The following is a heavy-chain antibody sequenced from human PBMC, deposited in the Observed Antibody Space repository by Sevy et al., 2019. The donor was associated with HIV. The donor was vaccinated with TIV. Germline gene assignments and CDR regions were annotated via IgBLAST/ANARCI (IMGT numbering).Heavy chain of an antibody. D-gene: IGHD6-6*01. CDR3: AKDFSREQLVLGYDY. CDR1: GFTFSSYG. Sequence: GSLRLSCAASGFTFSSYGMHWVRQAPGKGLEWVAVISYDGSNKYYADSVKGRFTISRDNSKNTLYLQMNSLRAEDTAVYYCAKDFSREQLVLGYDYWGQGTLVTVSS. V-gene: IGHV3-30*18. J-gene: IGHJ4*02. CDR2: ISYDGSNK.